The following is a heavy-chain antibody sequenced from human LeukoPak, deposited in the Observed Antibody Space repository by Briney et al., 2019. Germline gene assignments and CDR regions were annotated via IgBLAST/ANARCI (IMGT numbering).Heavy chain of an antibody. V-gene: IGHV3-21*01. CDR1: GFTFSSYS. D-gene: IGHD5-18*01. CDR2: ISSSSSYI. Sequence: GGSLRLSCAASGFTFSSYSMNWVRQAPGKGLEWVSSISSSSSYIYYTDSVKGRFTISRDNAKNSLYLQMNSLRAEDTAVYYCARERVGYSHSMGFDIWGQGTMVTVSS. CDR3: ARERVGYSHSMGFDI. J-gene: IGHJ3*02.